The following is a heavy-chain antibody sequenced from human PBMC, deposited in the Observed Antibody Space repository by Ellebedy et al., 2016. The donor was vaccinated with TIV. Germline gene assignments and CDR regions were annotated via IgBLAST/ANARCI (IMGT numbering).Heavy chain of an antibody. CDR2: ISHDGSNK. Sequence: GGSLRLXXAAPGFTFSYYSMHWVRQAPGKGLEWVAVISHDGSNKYHAESVKGRFTISRDDSKNTLYLQMNTLRTEDTALYFCARGSSSRGYFDSWGQGTLVTVSS. V-gene: IGHV3-30-3*01. J-gene: IGHJ4*02. CDR3: ARGSSSRGYFDS. CDR1: GFTFSYYS. D-gene: IGHD6-13*01.